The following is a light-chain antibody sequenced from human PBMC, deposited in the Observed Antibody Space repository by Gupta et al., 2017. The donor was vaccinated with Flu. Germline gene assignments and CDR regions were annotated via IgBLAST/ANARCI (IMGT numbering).Light chain of an antibody. J-gene: IGLJ3*02. CDR2: DND. Sequence: QSVLTQPPSASGTTGQRVSISCSGSSSNIGDNTVNWYQQLPGTAPKLLIYDNDQRPSGVPDRFSGSRSGTSASLAISGLQSEDEADYYCATWDDSLNGWVFGGGTKLTVL. CDR1: SSNIGDNT. V-gene: IGLV1-44*01. CDR3: ATWDDSLNGWV.